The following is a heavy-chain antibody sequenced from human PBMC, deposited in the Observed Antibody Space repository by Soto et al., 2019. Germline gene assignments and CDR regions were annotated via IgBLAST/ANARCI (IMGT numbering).Heavy chain of an antibody. CDR3: ARAGFGELLSRYYYGMDV. J-gene: IGHJ6*02. CDR2: ISFDVSIK. Sequence: QVQLVESGGGVVQPGRSLRLSCAASGFTFSSYAMHWVRQAPGKGLEWVALISFDVSIKYYADSVKGRFTISRDNSKNTLDLQMNSLRAEDTALYHGARAGFGELLSRYYYGMDVWGQGTTVTVSS. V-gene: IGHV3-30-3*01. CDR1: GFTFSSYA. D-gene: IGHD3-10*01.